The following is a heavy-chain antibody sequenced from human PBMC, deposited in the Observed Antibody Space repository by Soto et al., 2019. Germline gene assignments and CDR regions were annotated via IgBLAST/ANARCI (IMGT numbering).Heavy chain of an antibody. D-gene: IGHD3-10*01. CDR1: GGSISSYY. J-gene: IGHJ6*02. Sequence: QVQLQESGPGLVKPSETLSLTCTVSGGSISSYYWSWIRQPPGKGLEWIGYIYYSGSTNYNPSLKGRVTISVXXSXNRXSLKLSSVTAADTAVYYCARGLYYYGSGEYYGLDVWGQGTTVTVSS. CDR3: ARGLYYYGSGEYYGLDV. V-gene: IGHV4-59*01. CDR2: IYYSGST.